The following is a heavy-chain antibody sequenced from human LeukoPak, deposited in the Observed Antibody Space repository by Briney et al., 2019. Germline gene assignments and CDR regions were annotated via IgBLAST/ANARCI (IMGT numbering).Heavy chain of an antibody. V-gene: IGHV3-38-3*01. J-gene: IGHJ6*02. CDR1: GFTVSSNE. Sequence: PGRSLRLSCAASGFTVSSNEMSWVRQAPGKGLEWVSSISVGSTYYTDSRKGRFTISRDNSKNTLHLQMNSLRAEDTAVYYCASAYYDILTGAPYGMDVWGQGTTVTVSS. CDR2: ISVGST. CDR3: ASAYYDILTGAPYGMDV. D-gene: IGHD3-9*01.